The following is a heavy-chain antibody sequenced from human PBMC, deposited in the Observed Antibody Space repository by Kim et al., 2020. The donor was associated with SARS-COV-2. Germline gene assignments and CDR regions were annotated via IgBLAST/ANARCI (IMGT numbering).Heavy chain of an antibody. CDR2: ISSDGINK. CDR1: GLTFNTYG. V-gene: IGHV3-30*18. Sequence: GGSLRLSCVVSGLTFNTYGFHWVRQAPGKGLEWLAGISSDGINKYYLDSVKGRFTISRDNSKNTLYLEMNSLRPEDTAVYYCVKVENYFDSRNYKDVYCYYGLVVWAQGTAVSVPS. CDR3: VKVENYFDSRNYKDVYCYYGLVV. D-gene: IGHD3-22*01. J-gene: IGHJ6*01.